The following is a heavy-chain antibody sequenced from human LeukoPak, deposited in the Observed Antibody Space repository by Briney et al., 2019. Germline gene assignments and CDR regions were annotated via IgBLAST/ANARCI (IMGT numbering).Heavy chain of an antibody. V-gene: IGHV4-39*01. CDR3: ARRSSSSSFDY. CDR1: GGSTRSGSYY. D-gene: IGHD6-6*01. J-gene: IGHJ4*02. Sequence: SETLSLSRTVSGGSTRSGSYYCGWVRLPPGKGLEWIGSIYYSGSTYYNPSLKSRVTISVDTSKNQFSLKLSSVTAADTAVYYCARRSSSSSFDYWGQGTLVTVSS. CDR2: IYYSGST.